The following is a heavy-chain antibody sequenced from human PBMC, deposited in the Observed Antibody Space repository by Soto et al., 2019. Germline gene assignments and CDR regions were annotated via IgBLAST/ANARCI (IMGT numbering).Heavy chain of an antibody. CDR1: GGSFSGYY. CDR2: INHSGST. V-gene: IGHV4-34*01. J-gene: IGHJ6*02. D-gene: IGHD3-3*01. CDR3: ARGVIDFWSGYYRPPMDV. Sequence: SCAVHGGSFSGYYWSWIRQPPGKGLEWIGEINHSGSTNYNPSLKSRVTISVDTSKNQFSLKLSSVTAADTAVYYCARGVIDFWSGYYRPPMDVWGQGTTVTVSS.